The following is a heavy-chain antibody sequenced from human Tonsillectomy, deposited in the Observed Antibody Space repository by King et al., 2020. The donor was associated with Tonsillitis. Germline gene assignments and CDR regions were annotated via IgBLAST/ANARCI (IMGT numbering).Heavy chain of an antibody. Sequence: VQLQESGPGLVKPSQTLSLICTVSGGSISSGDSYWSWIRQPPGKGLEWIGYIYYSGSTYYNPSLKSRVTISIDTSKKQFSLKLSSVTAADTAVYYCARVNIVTWFAPWGQGTLVTVSS. CDR1: GGSISSGDSY. J-gene: IGHJ5*02. CDR3: ARVNIVTWFAP. V-gene: IGHV4-30-4*01. D-gene: IGHD2-15*01. CDR2: IYYSGST.